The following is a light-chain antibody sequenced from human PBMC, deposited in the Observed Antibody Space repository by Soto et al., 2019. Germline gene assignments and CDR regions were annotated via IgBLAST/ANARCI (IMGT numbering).Light chain of an antibody. Sequence: QSALTQPASVSGSPGQSITISCTGSNNDVATYNDVSWYQQPPGKAPRLLIYDVRDRPSGISNRFSGSKSANTASLTISGLQADDEADYYCASYTSSNSLVFGGGTKVTVL. J-gene: IGLJ2*01. CDR2: DVR. V-gene: IGLV2-14*01. CDR3: ASYTSSNSLV. CDR1: NNDVATYND.